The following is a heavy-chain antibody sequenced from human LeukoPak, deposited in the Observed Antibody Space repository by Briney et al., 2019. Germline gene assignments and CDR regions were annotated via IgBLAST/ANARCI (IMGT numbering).Heavy chain of an antibody. CDR2: ISWNSGSI. CDR3: ARGFLWFGESALDY. J-gene: IGHJ4*02. D-gene: IGHD3-10*01. Sequence: GGSLRLSCAASGFTFDDYAMHWVRQAPGKGLEWVSGISWNSGSIGYADSVKGRFTISRDNAKNSLYLQMNSLRAEDTALYYCARGFLWFGESALDYWGQGTLVTVSS. V-gene: IGHV3-9*01. CDR1: GFTFDDYA.